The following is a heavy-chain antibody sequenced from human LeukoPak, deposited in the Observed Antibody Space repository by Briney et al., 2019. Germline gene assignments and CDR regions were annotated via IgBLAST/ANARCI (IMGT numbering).Heavy chain of an antibody. CDR3: TRVGQSYSTSGQALDH. V-gene: IGHV3-48*03. D-gene: IGHD2-8*01. Sequence: SGGSLRLACAASGFTFSSYEMNWVRQAPGKGLEWVSYISSSGSTIYYADSVKGRFTISRDNAKNSLYLQMNSLGAEDTAVYYCTRVGQSYSTSGQALDHWGQGTLVTVSS. CDR1: GFTFSSYE. CDR2: ISSSGSTI. J-gene: IGHJ4*02.